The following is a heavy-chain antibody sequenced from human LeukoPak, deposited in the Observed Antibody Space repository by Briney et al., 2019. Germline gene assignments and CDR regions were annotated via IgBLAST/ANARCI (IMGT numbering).Heavy chain of an antibody. CDR2: IYPGDSDT. Sequence: GESLQISCKGSGYSFTSYWIGWVRQLPGKGLEWMGIIYPGDSDTRYSPSFQGQVTISADKSISTAYLQWSSLKASDTAMYYCARRNVVVPAEGYYFDYWGQGTLVTVSS. CDR1: GYSFTSYW. CDR3: ARRNVVVPAEGYYFDY. J-gene: IGHJ4*02. D-gene: IGHD2-2*01. V-gene: IGHV5-51*01.